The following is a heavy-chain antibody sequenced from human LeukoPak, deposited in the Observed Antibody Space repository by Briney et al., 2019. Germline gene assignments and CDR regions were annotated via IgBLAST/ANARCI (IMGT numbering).Heavy chain of an antibody. D-gene: IGHD6-13*01. CDR2: FSRSGPDT. V-gene: IGHV3-23*01. CDR3: AKGSLGSWYYFDY. J-gene: IGHJ4*02. CDR1: GFTFGSSA. Sequence: GGSLRLSCAASGFTFGSSAMSWVRQAPGKGPEWGSTFSRSGPDTYYADSVKGRFTIFRDNSKNTLYLQMNSLRAEDTAVYYCAKGSLGSWYYFDYWGQGTLVTVSS.